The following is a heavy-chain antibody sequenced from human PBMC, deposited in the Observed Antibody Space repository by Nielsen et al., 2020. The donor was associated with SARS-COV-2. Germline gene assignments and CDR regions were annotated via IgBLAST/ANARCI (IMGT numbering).Heavy chain of an antibody. V-gene: IGHV1-18*04. CDR2: ISAYNGNT. D-gene: IGHD3-10*01. J-gene: IGHJ4*02. Sequence: ASVKVSCKASGYSFTSYGISWVRPAPAQGLEWMGWISAYNGNTNYAQKLQGRVTMTTDTSTSTAYMELRSLRSDDTAVYYCARVSSGSGTLNYWGQGTLVTVSS. CDR3: ARVSSGSGTLNY. CDR1: GYSFTSYG.